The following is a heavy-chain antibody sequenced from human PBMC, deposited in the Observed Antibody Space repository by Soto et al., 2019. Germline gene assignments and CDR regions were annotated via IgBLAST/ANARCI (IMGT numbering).Heavy chain of an antibody. V-gene: IGHV3-23*01. Sequence: EVQLLESGGGLVQPGGSLRLSCAASGFTFSSYAMSWVRQAPGKGLEWVSAISGSGGSTYYADSVKGRFTISRDNSTNTLYLQMNSRRAEDTAVYYCAKGAFIVVVVAATNWFDPWGQGTMVTVSS. J-gene: IGHJ5*02. CDR2: ISGSGGST. CDR3: AKGAFIVVVVAATNWFDP. D-gene: IGHD2-15*01. CDR1: GFTFSSYA.